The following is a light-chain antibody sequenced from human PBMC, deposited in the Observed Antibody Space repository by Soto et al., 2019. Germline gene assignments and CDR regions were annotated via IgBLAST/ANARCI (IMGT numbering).Light chain of an antibody. CDR2: GAS. J-gene: IGKJ1*01. CDR1: QSVSSSY. Sequence: VCTQSPGTVSLSPGERATLSCRASQSVSSSYLAWYQQKPGQAPRLLIYGASSRATGIPDRFSGSGSGTDFTLTISRLEPEDFAVYYCQQYGSSPRTFGQGTKVDIK. V-gene: IGKV3-20*01. CDR3: QQYGSSPRT.